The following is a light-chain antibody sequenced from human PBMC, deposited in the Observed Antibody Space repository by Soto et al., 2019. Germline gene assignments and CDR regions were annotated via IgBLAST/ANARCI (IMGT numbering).Light chain of an antibody. CDR3: QQSYSTPT. CDR2: AAS. V-gene: IGKV1-39*01. J-gene: IGKJ1*01. Sequence: DIQMTQSPSSLSASVGDRVTITCRVSQSISSYLNWYQQKPGKAPKLLIYAASSLQSGVPSRFSGSGSGTDFTLTISSLQPEDFATYYCQQSYSTPTFGQGTKVEI. CDR1: QSISSY.